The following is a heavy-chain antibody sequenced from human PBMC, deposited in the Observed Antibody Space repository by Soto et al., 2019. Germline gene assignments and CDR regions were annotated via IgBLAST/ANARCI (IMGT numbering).Heavy chain of an antibody. D-gene: IGHD6-19*01. CDR3: ARVESSGWYPHY. CDR1: GGSIAGYY. V-gene: IGHV4-59*01. J-gene: IGHJ4*02. Sequence: SETLSLTCTVSGGSIAGYYWSWVRQPPGKGLEWIGYIYYSGTTNYNPSLTSRVTMSVDSSKNQFSLNLKSVTAADTAVYFCARVESSGWYPHYWGQGTLVNVS. CDR2: IYYSGTT.